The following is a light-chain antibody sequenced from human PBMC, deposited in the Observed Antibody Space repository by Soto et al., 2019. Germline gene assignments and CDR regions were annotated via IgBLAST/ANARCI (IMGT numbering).Light chain of an antibody. CDR1: QVLVHSSGNTY. V-gene: IGKV2-30*02. CDR2: KVS. CDR3: MQGTHWPIT. Sequence: DFVMTQSPLSLPVTLVQPSSISFISGQVLVHSSGNTYLNWFLQRPGHSPRRLIYKVSNRDSGVPARFSGSGSGTDFALKISRVEAEDVGVYYCMQGTHWPITFGQGTRLEIK. J-gene: IGKJ5*01.